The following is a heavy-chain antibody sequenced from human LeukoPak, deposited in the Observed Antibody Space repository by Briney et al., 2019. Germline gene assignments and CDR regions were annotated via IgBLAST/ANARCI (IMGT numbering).Heavy chain of an antibody. CDR2: IYTSGST. CDR3: ARDRMDLYYYYLDV. CDR1: AGSISSYY. J-gene: IGHJ6*03. D-gene: IGHD2-15*01. V-gene: IGHV4-4*07. Sequence: SETLSLTCTVAAGSISSYYWGWIRQPAGKGREWIGRIYTSGSTNYNPSLKSRVTMSVDTSKNQFSLKLSSVTAADTAVYYCARDRMDLYYYYLDVWGKGTTVTVSS.